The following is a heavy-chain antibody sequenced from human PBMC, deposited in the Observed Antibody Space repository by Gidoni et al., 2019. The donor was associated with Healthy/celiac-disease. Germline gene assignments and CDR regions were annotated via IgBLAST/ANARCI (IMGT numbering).Heavy chain of an antibody. D-gene: IGHD3-3*01. J-gene: IGHJ4*02. CDR3: AKDRVELRFLEWLLDY. V-gene: IGHV3-23*01. CDR2: ISGSGGGK. Sequence: EVQLLESGGGLLQPGGSLRLSCAASGFPFSCCAMGGFRQAPGKGLGGVSAISGSGGGKYYADSVKGRFTISRDNSKNTLYLQMNSLRAEDTAVYYCAKDRVELRFLEWLLDYWGQGTLVTVSS. CDR1: GFPFSCCA.